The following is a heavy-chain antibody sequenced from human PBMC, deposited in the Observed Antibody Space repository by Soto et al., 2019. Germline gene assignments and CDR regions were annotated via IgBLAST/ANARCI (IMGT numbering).Heavy chain of an antibody. CDR2: IYHTGIT. CDR3: SSVPVGIVMVSAEFDT. CDR1: GTSISSTYW. Sequence: SETLSLTCVVSGTSISSTYWWAWVRQSPGKGLEWIGEIYHTGITKYNPSLKSRVSMSIDKSNNQFSLKLTSVTAADTAIYYCSSVPVGIVMVSAEFDTWGQGTLVTVSS. D-gene: IGHD3-10*01. V-gene: IGHV4-4*02. J-gene: IGHJ5*02.